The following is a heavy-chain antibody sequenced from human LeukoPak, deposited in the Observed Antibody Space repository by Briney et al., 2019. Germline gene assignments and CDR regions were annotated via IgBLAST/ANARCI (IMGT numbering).Heavy chain of an antibody. CDR3: AWNDYGDSLDY. D-gene: IGHD4-17*01. CDR1: GGTFSSYA. CDR2: IIPILGIA. J-gene: IGHJ4*02. V-gene: IGHV1-69*04. Sequence: GASVKVSCKASGGTFSSYAISWVRQAPGQGLEWVGRIIPILGIANYAQKFQGRVTITADKSTSTAYMELSSLRSEDTAVYYCAWNDYGDSLDYWGQGTLVTVSS.